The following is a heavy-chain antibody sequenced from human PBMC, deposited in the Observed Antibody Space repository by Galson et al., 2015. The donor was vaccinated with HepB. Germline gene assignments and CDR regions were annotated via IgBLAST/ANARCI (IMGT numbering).Heavy chain of an antibody. CDR1: GDSVSSNSAA. CDR2: TYYRSKWYN. CDR3: ARDPADIVVVPAATDYYYYGMDV. Sequence: CAISGDSVSSNSAAWNWIRQSPSRGLEWLGRTYYRSKWYNDYAVSVKSRITINPDTSKNQFSLQLNSVTPEDTAVYYCARDPADIVVVPAATDYYYYGMDVWGQGTTVTVSS. D-gene: IGHD2-2*01. V-gene: IGHV6-1*01. J-gene: IGHJ6*02.